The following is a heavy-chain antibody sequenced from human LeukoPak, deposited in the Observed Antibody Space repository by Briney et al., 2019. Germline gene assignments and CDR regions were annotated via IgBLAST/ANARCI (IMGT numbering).Heavy chain of an antibody. Sequence: PGGSLRLSCAASGFIFSDYWMSWVRQAPGKGLEWVANIKEGGSGKYYVDSVKGRFTISRDNAKNSLYLQMNRLRAEDTAIYYCARAYSSNWYDAFDLWGQGTMVTVSS. CDR1: GFIFSDYW. CDR2: IKEGGSGK. V-gene: IGHV3-7*01. CDR3: ARAYSSNWYDAFDL. J-gene: IGHJ3*01. D-gene: IGHD6-13*01.